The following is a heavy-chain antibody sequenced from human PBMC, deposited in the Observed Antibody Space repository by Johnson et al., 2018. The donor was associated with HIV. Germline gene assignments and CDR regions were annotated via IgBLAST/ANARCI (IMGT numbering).Heavy chain of an antibody. J-gene: IGHJ3*01. CDR1: GFTFHDYG. Sequence: VQLMESGGGVVRPGGSLRLSCAASGFTFHDYGMSWVRQAPGKGLEWVSGINWNGGSTGYADPVTGRFTISRDNAKNSLYLQMNSLRAEDTALYYCARDLVVVVAASKGNAFDFWGQGTMVTVSS. D-gene: IGHD2-15*01. CDR2: INWNGGST. V-gene: IGHV3-20*04. CDR3: ARDLVVVVAASKGNAFDF.